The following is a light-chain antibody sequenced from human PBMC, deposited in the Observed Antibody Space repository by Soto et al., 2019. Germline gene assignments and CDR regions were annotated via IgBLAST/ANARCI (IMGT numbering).Light chain of an antibody. J-gene: IGKJ2*01. CDR3: QQYYSTPYT. V-gene: IGKV4-1*01. Sequence: DIVMTQSPDSLAVSLGERATINCKSSQSVLYSSNNKNYLAWYQQKPGQPPKLLIYWASTRESGVPDRFSGSGSETAVTLTISSLQAEDVAVYYCQQYYSTPYTFGQGTKLEIK. CDR2: WAS. CDR1: QSVLYSSNNKNY.